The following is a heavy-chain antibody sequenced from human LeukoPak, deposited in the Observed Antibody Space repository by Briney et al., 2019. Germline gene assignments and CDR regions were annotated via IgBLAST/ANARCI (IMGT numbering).Heavy chain of an antibody. J-gene: IGHJ4*02. CDR1: GGTFSSYA. V-gene: IGHV1-69*05. CDR2: IIPIFGTA. D-gene: IGHD3-22*01. Sequence: ASVKVSCKASGGTFSSYAISWVRQAPGQGLEWMGRIIPIFGTANYAQKFQGRVTITTDESTSTAYMELSSLRSEDTAVYYCAREGYYDSSGYYYGYFDYWGQGTLVTVSS. CDR3: AREGYYDSSGYYYGYFDY.